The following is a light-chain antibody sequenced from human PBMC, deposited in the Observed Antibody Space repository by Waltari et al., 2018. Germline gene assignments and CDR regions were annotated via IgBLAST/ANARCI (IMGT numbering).Light chain of an antibody. J-gene: IGKJ1*01. CDR2: DAS. V-gene: IGKV3-20*01. Sequence: EIVLTQSPGTLSWSPGERVTLSCRASEFVGNDYLAWYQQKPGQAPRLLIYDASRRATGTPDRFSGSGSGTDFSLTISRLEPEDFAVYYCQQYYSSPWTFGQGTKVDI. CDR3: QQYYSSPWT. CDR1: EFVGNDY.